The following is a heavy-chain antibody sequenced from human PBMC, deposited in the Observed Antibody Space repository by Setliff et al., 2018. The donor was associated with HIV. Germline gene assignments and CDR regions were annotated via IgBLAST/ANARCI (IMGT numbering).Heavy chain of an antibody. D-gene: IGHD6-6*01. Sequence: SETLSLTCSVSGVSITSRDHFWGWIRQSPGKELDWIGSLFFSGGTFYNSSLKSRLTISADTSKNQFSLRLTAVTAADTAVYYCARLGEYSSSTVPYFDYWGPGILVTVSS. CDR3: ARLGEYSSSTVPYFDY. CDR1: GVSITSRDHF. J-gene: IGHJ4*02. V-gene: IGHV4-39*01. CDR2: LFFSGGT.